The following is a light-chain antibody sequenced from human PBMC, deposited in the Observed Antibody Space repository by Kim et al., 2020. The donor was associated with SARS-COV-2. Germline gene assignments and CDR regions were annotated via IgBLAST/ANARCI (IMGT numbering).Light chain of an antibody. Sequence: GDRVTITCRASQSISIWLAWYQQKPGKAPNLLIYDASILESGVPSRFSGSGSGTEFTLTISSLQPDDFATYYCQEYKSNSWTFGQGTKVDIK. CDR2: DAS. CDR1: QSISIW. V-gene: IGKV1-5*01. J-gene: IGKJ1*01. CDR3: QEYKSNSWT.